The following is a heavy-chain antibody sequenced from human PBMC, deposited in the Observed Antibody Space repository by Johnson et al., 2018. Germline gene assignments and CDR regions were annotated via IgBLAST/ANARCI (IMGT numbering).Heavy chain of an antibody. CDR2: ISYDGSNK. CDR3: AKGRRADYYYSEMDV. CDR1: GFTFSSYG. J-gene: IGHJ6*02. Sequence: QVQLVESGGGVVQPGRSLRLSCAASGFTFSSYGMHWVRQAPGKGLEWVAVISYDGSNKNYADSVKGRFTISRDNSKKTLYLQMNSLRAEDTAVYYCAKGRRADYYYSEMDVWGQGTKVTVSS. V-gene: IGHV3-30*18.